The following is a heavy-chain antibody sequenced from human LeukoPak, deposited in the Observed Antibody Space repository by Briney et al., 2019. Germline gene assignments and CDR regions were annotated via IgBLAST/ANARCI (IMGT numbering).Heavy chain of an antibody. CDR1: GFTFSGYA. CDR2: ISSDGRDK. V-gene: IGHV3-30*03. Sequence: GGSLRLSCAASGFTFSGYAIHWVRQAPGEGLEWVAVISSDGRDKHHADSVKGRFTISRDNSKNTLYLQTNSLRAEDTAVYYCARDLRRFAAYYFDYWGQGTLVTVSS. J-gene: IGHJ4*02. D-gene: IGHD5/OR15-5a*01. CDR3: ARDLRRFAAYYFDY.